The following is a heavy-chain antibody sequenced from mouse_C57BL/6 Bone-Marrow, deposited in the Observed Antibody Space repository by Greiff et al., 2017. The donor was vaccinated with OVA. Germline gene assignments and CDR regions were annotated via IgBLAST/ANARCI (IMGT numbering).Heavy chain of an antibody. CDR2: ISSGGDYI. V-gene: IGHV5-9-1*02. CDR1: GFTFSSYA. CDR3: TRLLDAMDY. D-gene: IGHD2-1*01. Sequence: EVQGVESGEGLVKPGGSLKLSCAASGFTFSSYAMSWVRQTPEKRLECVAYISSGGDYIYYADTVKGRFTISRDNARNTLYRQMSSLKSEDTAMYYCTRLLDAMDYWGQGTSVTVSS. J-gene: IGHJ4*01.